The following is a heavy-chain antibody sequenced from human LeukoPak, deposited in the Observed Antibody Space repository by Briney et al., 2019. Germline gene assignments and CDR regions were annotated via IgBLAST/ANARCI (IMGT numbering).Heavy chain of an antibody. V-gene: IGHV3-48*03. J-gene: IGHJ4*02. D-gene: IGHD2-2*01. CDR2: ISISGSTI. CDR1: GFSLSGHW. Sequence: PGGSLRLSCATSGFSLSGHWMNWVRQPPGKGLEWVSYISISGSTIHYADSVKGRFTISRNNAKNALYLQMNSLRAEDMAVYYCARDRPRVGLDYWGQGTLVTVSS. CDR3: ARDRPRVGLDY.